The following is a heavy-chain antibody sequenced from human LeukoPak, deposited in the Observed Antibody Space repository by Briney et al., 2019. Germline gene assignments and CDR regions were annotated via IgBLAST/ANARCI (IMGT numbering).Heavy chain of an antibody. V-gene: IGHV4-39*01. CDR2: IYYSGST. CDR1: GGPISSSSYY. Sequence: SETLSLTCTVSGGPISSSSYYWGWIRQPPGKGLEWIGSIYYSGSTYYNPSLKSRVTISVDTSKNQFSLKLSSVTAADTAVYYCARRLAAAAGRWFDPWGQGTLVTVSS. CDR3: ARRLAAAAGRWFDP. D-gene: IGHD6-13*01. J-gene: IGHJ5*02.